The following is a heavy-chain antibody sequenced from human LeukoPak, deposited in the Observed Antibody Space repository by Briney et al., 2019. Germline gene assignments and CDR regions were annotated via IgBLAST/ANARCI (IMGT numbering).Heavy chain of an antibody. D-gene: IGHD1-26*01. V-gene: IGHV3-23*01. CDR3: AKMSGSYYSAFDI. Sequence: PGGSLRLSCAAPGFTFSSYAMSWVRQAPGKGLEWVSAISGSGGSTYYADSVKGRFTISRDNSKNTLYLQMNSLRAEDTAVYYCAKMSGSYYSAFDIWGQGTMVTVSS. CDR2: ISGSGGST. J-gene: IGHJ3*02. CDR1: GFTFSSYA.